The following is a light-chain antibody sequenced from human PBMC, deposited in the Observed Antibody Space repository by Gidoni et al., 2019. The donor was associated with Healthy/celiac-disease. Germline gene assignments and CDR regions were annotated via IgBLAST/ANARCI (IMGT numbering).Light chain of an antibody. V-gene: IGKV3-11*01. CDR3: QQRSNWPT. CDR2: DAS. J-gene: IGKJ1*01. CDR1: QSVSSY. Sequence: EIVLTQSPATLSLSPGERATLSCRASQSVSSYLAWYQQKPGQAPRLLIYDASNRATGIPAMFSGSGSGTDFTLTISSLGPEDFAVYYCQQRSNWPTFGQGTKVEIK.